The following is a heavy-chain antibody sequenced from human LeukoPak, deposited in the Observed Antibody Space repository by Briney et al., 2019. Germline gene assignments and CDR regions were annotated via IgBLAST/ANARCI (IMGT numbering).Heavy chain of an antibody. CDR2: IDHTGIT. D-gene: IGHD2-15*01. CDR3: ARASAVVAASFSGYYYYMDV. V-gene: IGHV4-59*12. CDR1: DDSITIYY. J-gene: IGHJ6*03. Sequence: SETLSLTCTVSDDSITIYYWTWIRQPPGKGLEWIGYIDHTGITNYNPSLNSRVTISRDTSKNHFSLELSSVTAADTAVYYCARASAVVAASFSGYYYYMDVWGKGTTVTVSS.